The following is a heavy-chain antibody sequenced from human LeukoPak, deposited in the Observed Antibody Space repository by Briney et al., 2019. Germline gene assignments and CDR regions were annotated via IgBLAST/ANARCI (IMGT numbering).Heavy chain of an antibody. V-gene: IGHV4-39*07. CDR3: ARDLYSSRTNDAFVI. CDR2: IYYSGTT. J-gene: IGHJ3*02. D-gene: IGHD6-13*01. CDR1: GGSINSNSYY. Sequence: SETLSLTCIVSGGSINSNSYYWGWIRQPPGKGLEWIGSIYYSGTTYYNPSLRSRVTISIDTSNNQFSLILSSVTAADTAVYYCARDLYSSRTNDAFVIWGQGTMVSVSS.